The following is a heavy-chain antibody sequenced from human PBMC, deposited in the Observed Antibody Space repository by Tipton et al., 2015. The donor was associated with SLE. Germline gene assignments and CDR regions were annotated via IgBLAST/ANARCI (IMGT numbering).Heavy chain of an antibody. CDR2: INHSGST. Sequence: LRLSCAASGFTFSNAWMSWVRQAPGKGLEWIGEINHSGSTNYNPSLKSRVTISVDTSKNQFSLKVSSVTAADTAVYYCARRSGSSGGDYWGQGTLVTVSS. V-gene: IGHV4-34*01. D-gene: IGHD6-19*01. CDR1: GFTFSNAW. CDR3: ARRSGSSGGDY. J-gene: IGHJ4*02.